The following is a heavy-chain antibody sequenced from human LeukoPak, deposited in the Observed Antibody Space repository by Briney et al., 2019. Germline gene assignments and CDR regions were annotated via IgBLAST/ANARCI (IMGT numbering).Heavy chain of an antibody. CDR3: ARGGAVAGTDYFDY. D-gene: IGHD6-19*01. Sequence: TGGSLRLSCAASGFTFSSYSMNWVRQAPGKGLEWVSSISSSSSYIYYADSVKGRFTISRDNAKNSLYLQMNSLRAEDTAVYYCARGGAVAGTDYFDYWGQGTLVTVSS. V-gene: IGHV3-21*01. CDR2: ISSSSSYI. CDR1: GFTFSSYS. J-gene: IGHJ4*02.